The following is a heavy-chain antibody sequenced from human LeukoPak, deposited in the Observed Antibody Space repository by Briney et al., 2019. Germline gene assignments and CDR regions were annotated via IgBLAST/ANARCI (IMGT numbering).Heavy chain of an antibody. CDR1: GYSFTSYG. J-gene: IGHJ2*01. D-gene: IGHD2-2*01. CDR3: ARSAAIVVVPAASHWYFDL. Sequence: GESLRISCKGSGYSFTSYGIRWVRQMPGKGLEWMGRIDPSDSHTNYSPSFQGHVTISADKSISTAYLQWSSLKASDTAMYYCARSAAIVVVPAASHWYFDLWGRGTLVTVSS. V-gene: IGHV5-10-1*01. CDR2: IDPSDSHT.